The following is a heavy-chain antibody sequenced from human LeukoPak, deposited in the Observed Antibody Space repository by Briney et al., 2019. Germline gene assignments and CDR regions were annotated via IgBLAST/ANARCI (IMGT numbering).Heavy chain of an antibody. D-gene: IGHD2-21*02. Sequence: GGSLRLSCAASGFTFSNYAMNWVRQAPGEGLEWVSAISDSGDKTYYADSVKGRFTIARDNSKSTVYLQLNSLRAEDTAVYYCAKDRNDHCGGDCSPPNWFDPWGQGTLVSVSS. CDR2: ISDSGDKT. J-gene: IGHJ5*02. V-gene: IGHV3-23*01. CDR3: AKDRNDHCGGDCSPPNWFDP. CDR1: GFTFSNYA.